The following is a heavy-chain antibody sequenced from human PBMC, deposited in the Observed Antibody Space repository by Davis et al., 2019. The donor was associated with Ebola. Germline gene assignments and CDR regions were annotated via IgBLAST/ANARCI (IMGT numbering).Heavy chain of an antibody. J-gene: IGHJ3*02. CDR2: IYYSGST. CDR3: ARRADAFDI. CDR1: GGSIYSSLYY. V-gene: IGHV4-39*01. Sequence: SETLSLTCTVSGGSIYSSLYYWGWIRQPPGKGLEWIGNIYYSGSTYYNPSLRGRVTISVDTSKNQFSLKLSSVTAADTAVYYCARRADAFDIWGQWTMVTVSS.